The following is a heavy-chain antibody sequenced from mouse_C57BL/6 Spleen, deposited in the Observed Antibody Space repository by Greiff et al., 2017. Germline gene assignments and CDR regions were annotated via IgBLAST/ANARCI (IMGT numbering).Heavy chain of an antibody. CDR1: GYTFTSYW. CDR3: AREGGRGVYFDV. V-gene: IGHV1-64*01. Sequence: QVQLQQPGAELVKPGASVKLSCKASGYTFTSYWMHWVKQRPGQGLEWIGMIHPNSGSTNYNEKFKSKATLTVDKSSSTAYMQLSSLTSEDSAVYYCAREGGRGVYFDVWGTGTTVTVSS. J-gene: IGHJ1*03. CDR2: IHPNSGST.